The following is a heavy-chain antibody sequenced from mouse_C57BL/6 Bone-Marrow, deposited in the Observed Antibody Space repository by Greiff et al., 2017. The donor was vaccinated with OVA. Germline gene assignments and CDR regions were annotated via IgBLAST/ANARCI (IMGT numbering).Heavy chain of an antibody. CDR3: ARDDYDVYYFDY. CDR2: ISDGGSYT. Sequence: EVQLQESGGGLVKPGGSLKLSCAASGFTFSSYAMSWVRQTPEKRLEWVATISDGGSYTYYPDNVKGRVTISRDNAKNNLYLQMSHLKSEDTAMYYCARDDYDVYYFDYWGQGTTLTVSS. J-gene: IGHJ2*01. V-gene: IGHV5-4*01. D-gene: IGHD2-4*01. CDR1: GFTFSSYA.